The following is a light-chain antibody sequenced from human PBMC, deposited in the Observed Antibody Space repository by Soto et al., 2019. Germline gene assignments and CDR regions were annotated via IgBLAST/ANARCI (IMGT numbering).Light chain of an antibody. CDR1: QSVSSSY. V-gene: IGKV3-20*01. CDR3: QRYNNWPS. CDR2: GAS. Sequence: EIVLTQSPGTLSLSPGEIATLYCSASQSVSSSYLAWYQQKPGQAPRLLIYGASSRATGIPDRFSGSGSGTDFTLTISSLQSEDFAVYYCQRYNNWPSFGPGTKVDIK. J-gene: IGKJ3*01.